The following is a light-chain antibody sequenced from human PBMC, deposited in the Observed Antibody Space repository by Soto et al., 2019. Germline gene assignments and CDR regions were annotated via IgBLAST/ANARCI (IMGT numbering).Light chain of an antibody. CDR1: ISHVGNYKR. Sequence: THPAPMSRSPGQWITIYCTRTISHVGNYKRVSWYQQHPGKAPKLMIYEVSNRPSGVSNRFSGSNSGNTASLTISGLQAEDETDYDCFAYTNSGTYVCGAETQGPV. J-gene: IGLJ1*01. V-gene: IGLV2-14*01. CDR3: FAYTNSGTYV. CDR2: EVS.